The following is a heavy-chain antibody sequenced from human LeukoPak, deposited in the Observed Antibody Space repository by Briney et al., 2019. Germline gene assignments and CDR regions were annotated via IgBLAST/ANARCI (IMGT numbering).Heavy chain of an antibody. V-gene: IGHV3-23*01. CDR1: GFTFSSYA. CDR3: AKVGGKIAAAGNWFDP. D-gene: IGHD6-13*01. J-gene: IGHJ5*02. CDR2: ISGSGGST. Sequence: GGSLRLSCAASGFTFSSYAMSWVRQAPGKGLEWVSAISGSGGSTYYADSVKGRFTISRDNSKNTLYLQMNSLRAEDTAVYYRAKVGGKIAAAGNWFDPWGQGTLVTVSS.